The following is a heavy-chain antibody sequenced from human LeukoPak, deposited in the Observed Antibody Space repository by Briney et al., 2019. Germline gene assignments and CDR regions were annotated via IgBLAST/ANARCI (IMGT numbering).Heavy chain of an antibody. CDR2: ISSSSSYI. CDR3: ARTSRKLAGTTENWFDP. V-gene: IGHV3-21*01. D-gene: IGHD1-14*01. Sequence: GGSLRLSCAASGFTFSSYSMNWVRQAPGKGLEWVSSISSSSSYIYYADSVKSRFISSRDNAKNSLYLQTNSLRAEDTAVYYCARTSRKLAGTTENWFDPWGQARLVSVSS. CDR1: GFTFSSYS. J-gene: IGHJ5*01.